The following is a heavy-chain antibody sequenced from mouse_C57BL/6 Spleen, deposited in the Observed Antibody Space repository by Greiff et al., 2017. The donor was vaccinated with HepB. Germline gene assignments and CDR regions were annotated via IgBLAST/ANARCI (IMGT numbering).Heavy chain of an antibody. V-gene: IGHV6-6*01. CDR3: TRLLPRLYAMDY. J-gene: IGHJ4*01. Sequence: EVQLQESGGGLVQPGGSMKLSCAASGFTFSDAWMDWVRQSPEKGLEWVAEIRNKANNHATYYAESVKGRFTISRDDSKSSVYLQMNSLRAEDTGIYYCTRLLPRLYAMDYWGQGTSVTVSS. CDR2: IRNKANNHAT. CDR1: GFTFSDAW. D-gene: IGHD2-3*01.